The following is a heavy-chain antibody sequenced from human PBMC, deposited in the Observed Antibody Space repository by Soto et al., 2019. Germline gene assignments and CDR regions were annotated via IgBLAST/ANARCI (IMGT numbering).Heavy chain of an antibody. CDR2: ISYSGTT. Sequence: QVQLQESGPGLMKPSQTLSLTCTVSGDSISSVYNYWSWIRQPPGEGLEWIGFISYSGTTSYSPYLKSRLAISLDTSKNQLSLSLTSVTAADTAVYYCARGRGYSYGLDPWGQGTLVTVSS. J-gene: IGHJ5*02. CDR3: ARGRGYSYGLDP. V-gene: IGHV4-30-4*01. D-gene: IGHD5-12*01. CDR1: GDSISSVYNY.